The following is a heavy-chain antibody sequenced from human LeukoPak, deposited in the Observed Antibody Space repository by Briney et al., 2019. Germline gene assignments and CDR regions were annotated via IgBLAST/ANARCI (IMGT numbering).Heavy chain of an antibody. Sequence: PSQTLSLTCTVSGGSISSGDYYWSWIRQPPGKGLEWIGYIYYSGSTYYNPSLKSRVTISVDTSKNQFSLKRSSVTAADTAVYYCARDGGRIAAAGHYYYYGMDVWGQGTTVTVSS. CDR1: GGSISSGDYY. CDR3: ARDGGRIAAAGHYYYYGMDV. D-gene: IGHD6-13*01. V-gene: IGHV4-30-4*01. CDR2: IYYSGST. J-gene: IGHJ6*02.